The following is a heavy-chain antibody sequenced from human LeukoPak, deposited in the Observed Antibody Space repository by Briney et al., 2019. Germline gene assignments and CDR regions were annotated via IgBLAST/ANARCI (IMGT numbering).Heavy chain of an antibody. J-gene: IGHJ2*01. CDR2: IYYSGST. CDR1: GGSISSGGYY. D-gene: IGHD2/OR15-2a*01. Sequence: RASQTLSLTCTVSGGSISSGGYYWSWIRQHPGKGLEWIGYIYYSGSTYYNPSLKSRVTISVDTSKNQFSLKLSSVTAADTAVYYCARVGDTYYWYLDLWGRGTLVTVSS. V-gene: IGHV4-31*03. CDR3: ARVGDTYYWYLDL.